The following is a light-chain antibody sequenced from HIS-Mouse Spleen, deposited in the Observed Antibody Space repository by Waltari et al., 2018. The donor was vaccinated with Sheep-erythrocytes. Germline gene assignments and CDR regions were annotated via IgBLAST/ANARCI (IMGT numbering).Light chain of an antibody. J-gene: IGLJ3*02. CDR2: SNN. CDR1: SSNIGSNT. CDR3: AAWDDSLNGPV. Sequence: QSVLTQPPSASGTPGQRVTISCSGSSSNIGSNTVNWYQQLPGTAPKILIYSNNQRPAGVPDRFRGSKSGTSASLAISGLQSEDEADYYCAAWDDSLNGPVFGGGTKLTVL. V-gene: IGLV1-44*01.